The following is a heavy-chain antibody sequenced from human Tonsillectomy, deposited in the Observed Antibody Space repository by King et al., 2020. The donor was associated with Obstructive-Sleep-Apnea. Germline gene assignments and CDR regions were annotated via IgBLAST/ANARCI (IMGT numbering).Heavy chain of an antibody. CDR1: GGSISSSNW. J-gene: IGHJ4*02. D-gene: IGHD6-13*01. CDR2: IYHSGIT. Sequence: QLQESGPGLVKPSGTLSLTCAVSGGSISSSNWWSWVRQAPGKGPEWIGEIYHSGITRYNPSLKSRVTVSVDKSKNQFSLKLNSVTAADTAVYYCARVAASAGPPFDYWGQGTLGTVSS. CDR3: ARVAASAGPPFDY. V-gene: IGHV4-4*02.